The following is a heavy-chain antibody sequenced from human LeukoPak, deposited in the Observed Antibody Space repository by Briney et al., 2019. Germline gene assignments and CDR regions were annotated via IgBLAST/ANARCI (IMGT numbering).Heavy chain of an antibody. J-gene: IGHJ4*02. CDR3: ARGTVTMVDY. D-gene: IGHD3-10*01. CDR2: IYSGGST. Sequence: GGSLRLSCAASGFTVSSNYMSWVRQAPGRGLEWVSVIYSGGSTYYADSVKGRFTISRDNSKNTLFLQMDSLRAGDTAVYYCARGTVTMVDYWGQGTLVTVSS. CDR1: GFTVSSNY. V-gene: IGHV3-66*01.